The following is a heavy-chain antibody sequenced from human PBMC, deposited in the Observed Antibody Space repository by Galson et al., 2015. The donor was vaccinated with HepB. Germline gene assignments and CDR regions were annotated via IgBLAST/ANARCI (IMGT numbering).Heavy chain of an antibody. V-gene: IGHV3-7*03. CDR1: GFAYNNYW. Sequence: SLRLSCAVSGFAYNNYWMSWVRQAPGRGLGWVANIKQDGSEKYFVDSVEGRFTVSRDNAKKTLYLDMNALSVEDTAVYYCARGWDTDVTSNFDYWGQGALLTVSS. D-gene: IGHD5-18*01. CDR3: ARGWDTDVTSNFDY. CDR2: IKQDGSEK. J-gene: IGHJ4*02.